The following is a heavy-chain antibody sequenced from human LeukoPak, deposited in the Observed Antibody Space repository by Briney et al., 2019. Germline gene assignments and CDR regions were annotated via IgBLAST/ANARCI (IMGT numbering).Heavy chain of an antibody. CDR3: AREVQDYYDSSGYIDY. D-gene: IGHD3-22*01. V-gene: IGHV3-21*04. J-gene: IGHJ4*02. Sequence: PGGSLRLSCAASGFTFSSYSMNWVRQAPGKGLEWVSSISSSSYIYYADSVKGRFTISGDNSKNTLYLQMNSLRAEDTAVYYCAREVQDYYDSSGYIDYWGQGTLVTVSS. CDR2: ISSSSYI. CDR1: GFTFSSYS.